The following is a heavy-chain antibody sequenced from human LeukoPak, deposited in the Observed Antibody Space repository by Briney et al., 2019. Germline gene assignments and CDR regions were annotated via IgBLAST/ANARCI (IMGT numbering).Heavy chain of an antibody. J-gene: IGHJ4*02. Sequence: GGSLRLSCAASGFTFSSYSMNWVRQAPGKGLEWVSSISSSSSYICYADSVKGRFTISRDNAKNSLYLQMNSLRAEDTAVYYCARDLHCGGDCYPLTYWGQGTLVTVSS. V-gene: IGHV3-21*01. CDR2: ISSSSSYI. CDR3: ARDLHCGGDCYPLTY. CDR1: GFTFSSYS. D-gene: IGHD2-21*01.